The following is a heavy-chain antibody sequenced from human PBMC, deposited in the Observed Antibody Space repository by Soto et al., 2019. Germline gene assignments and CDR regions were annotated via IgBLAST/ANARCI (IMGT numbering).Heavy chain of an antibody. V-gene: IGHV3-30-3*01. CDR2: ISYDGSNK. CDR3: ARALASGGWELRLCAFDI. Sequence: QVQLVESGGGVVQPGRSLRLSCAASGFTFSSYAMHWVRQAPGKGLEWVAVISYDGSNKYYADSVKGRFTISRDNSKTTLYLQMNSLRAEDTAVYYCARALASGGWELRLCAFDIWGQGTMVTVSS. CDR1: GFTFSSYA. D-gene: IGHD1-26*01. J-gene: IGHJ3*02.